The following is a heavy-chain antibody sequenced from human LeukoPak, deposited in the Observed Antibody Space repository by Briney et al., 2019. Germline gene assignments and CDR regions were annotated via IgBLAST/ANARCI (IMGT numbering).Heavy chain of an antibody. CDR3: AKDRAYAFDC. CDR1: GFDFGSYA. CDR2: ISGNGYKI. V-gene: IGHV3-23*01. D-gene: IGHD2-21*01. J-gene: IGHJ5*01. Sequence: GGSLRLSCAASGFDFGSYAMSWVRQAPGKGLEWVSAISGNGYKIYYADSVKGRFTFSRDNSRNTLFLHMNSPRAEDTAVYYCAKDRAYAFDCWGQGTLVTVSS.